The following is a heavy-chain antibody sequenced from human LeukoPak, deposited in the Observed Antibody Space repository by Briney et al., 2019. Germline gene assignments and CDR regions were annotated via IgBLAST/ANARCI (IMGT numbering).Heavy chain of an antibody. CDR3: ARDTGYYFGSGNYLYYFDY. V-gene: IGHV4-4*07. D-gene: IGHD3-10*01. CDR1: GGSISSYY. J-gene: IGHJ4*02. Sequence: PSETLSLTCTVFGGSISSYYWSWIRQPAGKGLEWIGRMYTSGSTNYNPSLKSLLPLSLYPSNPQFSLNLISVPAADTAVYYCARDTGYYFGSGNYLYYFDYWGQGTLVTVSS. CDR2: MYTSGST.